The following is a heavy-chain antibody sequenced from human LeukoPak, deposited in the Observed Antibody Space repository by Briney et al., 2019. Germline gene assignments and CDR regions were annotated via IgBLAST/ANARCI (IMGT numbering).Heavy chain of an antibody. CDR1: GFTFSSYA. D-gene: IGHD2-15*01. V-gene: IGHV3-30-3*01. J-gene: IGHJ4*02. CDR2: ISYDGSNK. Sequence: GGSLRLSCAASGFTFSSYAMHWVRQAPGKGLEWVAVISYDGSNKYYADSVKGRFTISRDNSKNTLYLQMNSLRAEDTAVYYCARGSVGYCSGGSCPLDYWGQGTLVTVSS. CDR3: ARGSVGYCSGGSCPLDY.